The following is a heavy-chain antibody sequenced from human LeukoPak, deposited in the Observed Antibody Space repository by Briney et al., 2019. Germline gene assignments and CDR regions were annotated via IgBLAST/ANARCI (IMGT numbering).Heavy chain of an antibody. CDR2: VYYSGST. D-gene: IGHD2-2*01. CDR1: GGSISSSLYY. J-gene: IGHJ2*01. CDR3: ARRTRRTRRQAGGSQNWYFDL. V-gene: IGHV4-39*07. Sequence: SGTLSLTCTVAGGSISSSLYYWGWMRQPPGKGLEWVGSVYYSGSTYYNSSLKSRVTMSIDTSKNQFSLKLSSVTAADTAVYYCARRTRRTRRQAGGSQNWYFDLWGRGTLVTVSS.